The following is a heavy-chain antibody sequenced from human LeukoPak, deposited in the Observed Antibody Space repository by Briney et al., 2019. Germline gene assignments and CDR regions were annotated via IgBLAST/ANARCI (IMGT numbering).Heavy chain of an antibody. V-gene: IGHV4-59*01. CDR3: AREVYDYVWGSPRGAFDI. J-gene: IGHJ3*02. CDR1: GGSNSSYY. CDR2: IYYSGST. Sequence: PSETLSLTCTVSGGSNSSYYWSWIRQPPGKGLEWIGYIYYSGSTNYNPSLKSRVTISVDTSKNQFSLKLSSVTAADTAVYYCAREVYDYVWGSPRGAFDIWGQGTMVTVSS. D-gene: IGHD3-16*01.